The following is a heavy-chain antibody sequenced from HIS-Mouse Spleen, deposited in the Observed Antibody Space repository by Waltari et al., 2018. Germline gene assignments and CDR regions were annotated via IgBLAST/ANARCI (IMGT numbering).Heavy chain of an antibody. Sequence: QVQLVESGGGVVKPERCVRLSCSASGFTFGSNGMHWVRQAPGKWLEWVAVRWYDGSNKYYAEFVRGRFTISRDNSKNTLYLQMNSLRAEDTAVYYCAKGGLMVYAIGDYWGQGTLVTVSS. D-gene: IGHD2-8*01. J-gene: IGHJ4*02. V-gene: IGHV3-33*06. CDR2: RWYDGSNK. CDR1: GFTFGSNG. CDR3: AKGGLMVYAIGDY.